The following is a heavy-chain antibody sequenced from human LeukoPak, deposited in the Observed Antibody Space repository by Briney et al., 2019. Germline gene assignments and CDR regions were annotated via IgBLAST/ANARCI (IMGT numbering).Heavy chain of an antibody. CDR1: GGSISGSSYY. V-gene: IGHV4-39*07. J-gene: IGHJ3*02. D-gene: IGHD1-26*01. CDR2: IYYSGST. CDR3: ARDQWELGAFDI. Sequence: PSETLSLTCTVSGGSISGSSYYWGWIRQPPGKGLEWIGSIYYSGSTYYNPSLKSRVTISVDTSKNQFSLKLSSVTAADTAVYYCARDQWELGAFDIWGQGTMVTVSS.